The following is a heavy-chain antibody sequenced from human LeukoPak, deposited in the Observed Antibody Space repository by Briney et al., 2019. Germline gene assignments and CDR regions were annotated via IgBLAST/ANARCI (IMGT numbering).Heavy chain of an antibody. CDR3: VPRKEWSCYMDV. CDR1: GFTFSSYW. CDR2: INSDGSST. V-gene: IGHV3-74*01. D-gene: IGHD3-3*01. J-gene: IGHJ6*03. Sequence: GGSLRLSCAASGFTFSSYWMHWVRQAPGKGLVWVSRINSDGSSTYYADSVKGRFTISRDNSKNTLYLQMNSLRAEDTAVYYCVPRKEWSCYMDVWGKGTTVTVSS.